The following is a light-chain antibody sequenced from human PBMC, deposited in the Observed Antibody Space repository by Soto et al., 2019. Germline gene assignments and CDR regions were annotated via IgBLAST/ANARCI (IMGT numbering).Light chain of an antibody. CDR3: AAWDDSLSGVV. CDR1: SSNIGSNY. Sequence: QSVLTQPPWASGTPGQRVTISCSGSSSNIGSNYVYWYQQLPGTVPQLLIYRNSERPSGVPDRFSGSKSGTSASLAISGLRSEDEADYYCAAWDDSLSGVVFGGGTKLTVL. V-gene: IGLV1-47*01. J-gene: IGLJ2*01. CDR2: RNS.